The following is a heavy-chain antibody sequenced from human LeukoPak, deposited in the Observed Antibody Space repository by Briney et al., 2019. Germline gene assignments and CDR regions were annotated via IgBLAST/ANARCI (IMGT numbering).Heavy chain of an antibody. D-gene: IGHD3-22*01. CDR1: GFTFSSYA. Sequence: PGGSLRLSCSASGFTFSSYAMHWVRQAPGKGLEYVSAISSNGGSTYYADSVKGRFTISRDNPKNTLYLQMSSLRAEDTAVYYCVKDSDRWEPDYDSSGYSSLGGQGTLVTVSS. J-gene: IGHJ4*02. CDR2: ISSNGGST. V-gene: IGHV3-64D*06. CDR3: VKDSDRWEPDYDSSGYSSL.